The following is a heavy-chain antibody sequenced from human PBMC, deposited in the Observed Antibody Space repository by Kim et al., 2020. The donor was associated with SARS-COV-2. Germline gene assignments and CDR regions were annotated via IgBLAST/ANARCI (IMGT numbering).Heavy chain of an antibody. Sequence: GGSLRLSCAASGFTFNNYAMTWVRQAPGKELEWVSSISGSGGTTYAADSVKGRFIISRDNSRNTLSLQMNNLRFDDTAIYYCAKDVGEGMIYFDHWGLGT. CDR3: AKDVGEGMIYFDH. V-gene: IGHV3-23*01. CDR2: ISGSGGTT. CDR1: GFTFNNYA. J-gene: IGHJ4*02. D-gene: IGHD3-10*01.